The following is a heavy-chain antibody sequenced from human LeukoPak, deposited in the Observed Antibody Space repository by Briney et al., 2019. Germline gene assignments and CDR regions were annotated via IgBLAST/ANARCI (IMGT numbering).Heavy chain of an antibody. D-gene: IGHD1-1*01. CDR1: GGSFSGYY. J-gene: IGHJ5*02. Sequence: PSETLSLTCAVYGGSFSGYYWSWIRQPPGKGLEWIGEINQSGSTNYNPSLKSRVTISVDTSKNQFSLKLSSVTAADTAVFYCARGPQEGTGYNWFDPWGQGTLVTVSS. CDR3: ARGPQEGTGYNWFDP. V-gene: IGHV4-34*01. CDR2: INQSGST.